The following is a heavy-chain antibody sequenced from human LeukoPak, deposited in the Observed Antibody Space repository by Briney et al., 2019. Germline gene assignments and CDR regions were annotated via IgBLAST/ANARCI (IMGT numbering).Heavy chain of an antibody. J-gene: IGHJ6*03. Sequence: SETLSLTCTVSGGSISNYYWSWIRQPAGKGLEWIGRIYTSGSTNYNPSLKSRVTISVDTSKNQFSLKLSSVTAADTAVYYCARKSITMVRGVIDYYYYYMDVWGKGTTVTISS. CDR1: GGSISNYY. CDR3: ARKSITMVRGVIDYYYYYMDV. D-gene: IGHD3-10*01. V-gene: IGHV4-4*07. CDR2: IYTSGST.